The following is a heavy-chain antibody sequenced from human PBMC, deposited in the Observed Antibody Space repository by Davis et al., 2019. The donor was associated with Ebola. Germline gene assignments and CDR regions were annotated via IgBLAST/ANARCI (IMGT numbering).Heavy chain of an antibody. CDR2: NNPNSGGT. J-gene: IGHJ6*04. CDR1: GYTFTGYY. D-gene: IGHD5-18*01. CDR3: ARGEKWAAIYYYYYGMDV. V-gene: IGHV1-2*06. Sequence: ASVKVSCKASGYTFTGYYMHWVRQAPGQGLEWMGRNNPNSGGTNYAQKFQGRVTMTRDTSISTAYMELSRLRSDDTAVYYCARGEKWAAIYYYYYGMDVWGKGTTVTVSS.